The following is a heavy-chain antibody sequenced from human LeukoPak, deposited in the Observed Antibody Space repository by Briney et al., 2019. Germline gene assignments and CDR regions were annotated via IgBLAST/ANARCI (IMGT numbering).Heavy chain of an antibody. D-gene: IGHD2-21*02. CDR1: GGTFSSYA. V-gene: IGHV1-69*04. J-gene: IGHJ4*02. CDR2: IIPILGIA. CDR3: ARTVYCGGDCYTLFYYFDY. Sequence: GSSVKVSCKASGGTFSSYAISWVRQAPGQGLEWMGRIIPILGIANYAQKFQGRVTITADKSTSTAYMELSSLRSEDTAVYYYARTVYCGGDCYTLFYYFDYWGQGTLVTVSS.